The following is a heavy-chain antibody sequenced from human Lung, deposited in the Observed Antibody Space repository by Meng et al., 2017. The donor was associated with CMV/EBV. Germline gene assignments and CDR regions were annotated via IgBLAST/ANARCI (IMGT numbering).Heavy chain of an antibody. CDR2: IYRSGST. CDR1: GVSISTDNW. CDR3: AKEWLDATTGQFDY. Sequence: AVSGVSISTDNWWSWVRQPPGKGLEWIGEIYRSGSTNYSPSLKSRVTISIDRSKNQFSLRLTSVTAADTAVYYCAKEWLDATTGQFDYWGQGTLV. D-gene: IGHD1-26*01. V-gene: IGHV4-4*02. J-gene: IGHJ4*02.